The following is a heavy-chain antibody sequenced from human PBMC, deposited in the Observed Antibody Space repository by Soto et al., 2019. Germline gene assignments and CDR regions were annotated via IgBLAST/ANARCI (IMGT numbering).Heavy chain of an antibody. Sequence: GGSLRLSCAASGFTFSSYWMNWVRQAPGKGLEWVANIKQDGSQKYYVDSVKGRFIIYRDNAKNSLYLQMNSLRAEDTAMYFCARPYCSDGSCYNYFDPWGQGTLVTVSS. V-gene: IGHV3-7*03. D-gene: IGHD2-15*01. J-gene: IGHJ5*02. CDR2: IKQDGSQK. CDR1: GFTFSSYW. CDR3: ARPYCSDGSCYNYFDP.